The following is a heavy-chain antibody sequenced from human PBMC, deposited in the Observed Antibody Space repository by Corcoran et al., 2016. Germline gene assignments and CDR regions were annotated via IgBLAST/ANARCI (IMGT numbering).Heavy chain of an antibody. D-gene: IGHD3-3*01. V-gene: IGHV3-30*18. CDR1: GFTFSSYG. Sequence: QVQLVESGGGVVQPGRSLRLSCAASGFTFSSYGMHWVRQAPGKGLEWVAVISYDGSNKYYADSVKGRFTISRDNSKNTLYLQMNSLRAEDTAVYYCAKGLLRLLDWYNWFDPWGLGTLVTVSS. CDR2: ISYDGSNK. CDR3: AKGLLRLLDWYNWFDP. J-gene: IGHJ5*02.